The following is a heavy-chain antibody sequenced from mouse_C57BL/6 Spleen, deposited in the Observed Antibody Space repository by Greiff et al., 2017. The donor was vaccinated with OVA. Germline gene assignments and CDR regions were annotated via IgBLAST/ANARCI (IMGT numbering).Heavy chain of an antibody. J-gene: IGHJ4*01. V-gene: IGHV5-16*01. D-gene: IGHD4-1*01. CDR1: GFTFSDYY. Sequence: EVMLVESEGGLVQPGSSMKLSCTASGFTFSDYYMAWVRQVPEKGLEWVANINYDGSSTYYLDSLKSRFIISRDNAKNILYLQMSSLKSEDTATYYCARVLTGSYAMDYWGQGTSVTVSS. CDR3: ARVLTGSYAMDY. CDR2: INYDGSST.